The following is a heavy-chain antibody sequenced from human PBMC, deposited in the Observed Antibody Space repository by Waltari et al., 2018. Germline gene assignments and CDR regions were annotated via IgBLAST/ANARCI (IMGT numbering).Heavy chain of an antibody. V-gene: IGHV4-59*01. CDR2: IYYSGST. CDR3: ATYYSSGWYGTFDY. Sequence: QVQLQESGPGLVKPSETLSLTCTVPGGSISSYYWSWIRQPPGKGLEWIGYIYYSGSTNYNPSLKSRVTISVDTSKNQFSLKLSSVTAADTAVYYCATYYSSGWYGTFDYWGQGTLVTVSS. D-gene: IGHD6-19*01. CDR1: GGSISSYY. J-gene: IGHJ4*02.